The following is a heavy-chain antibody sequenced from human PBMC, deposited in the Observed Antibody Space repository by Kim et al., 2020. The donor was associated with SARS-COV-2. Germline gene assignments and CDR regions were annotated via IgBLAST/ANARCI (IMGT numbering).Heavy chain of an antibody. CDR2: TYYRSKWYN. V-gene: IGHV6-1*01. CDR1: GDSVSSNSAA. D-gene: IGHD1-26*01. J-gene: IGHJ6*02. Sequence: SQTLSLTCAISGDSVSSNSAAWNWIRQSPSRGLEWLGRTYYRSKWYNDYAVSVKSRITINPDTSKNQFSLQLNSVTPEDTAVYYCARAPSSSWEGSNYYYGMDVWGQGTTVTVSS. CDR3: ARAPSSSWEGSNYYYGMDV.